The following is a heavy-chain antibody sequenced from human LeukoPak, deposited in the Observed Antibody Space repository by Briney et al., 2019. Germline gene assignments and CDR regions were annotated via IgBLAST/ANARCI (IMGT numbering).Heavy chain of an antibody. CDR1: GYTFTSYY. J-gene: IGHJ4*02. Sequence: GASVKVSCKASGYTFTSYYIHWVRQALGQGLEYMGIIRPSGSTAYAQKFQGRVTMTRDTSTSAVYMELSSLRSEDTAVYYAREGPETYFFDFWGQGTLVTVSS. CDR2: IRPSGST. V-gene: IGHV1-46*01. CDR3: AREGPETYFFDF. D-gene: IGHD5-24*01.